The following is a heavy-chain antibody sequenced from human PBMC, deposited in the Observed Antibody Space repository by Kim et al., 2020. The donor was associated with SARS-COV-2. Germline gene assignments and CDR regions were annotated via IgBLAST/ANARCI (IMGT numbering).Heavy chain of an antibody. CDR3: ARDQGRSIAVAGDFQH. J-gene: IGHJ1*01. D-gene: IGHD6-19*01. CDR2: INTNTGNP. V-gene: IGHV7-4-1*02. CDR1: GYTFTSYA. Sequence: ASVKVSCKASGYTFTSYAMNWVRQAPGQGLEWMGWINTNTGNPTYAQGFTGRFVFSLDTSVSTAYLQISSLKAEDTAVYYCARDQGRSIAVAGDFQHWGQGTLVTVSS.